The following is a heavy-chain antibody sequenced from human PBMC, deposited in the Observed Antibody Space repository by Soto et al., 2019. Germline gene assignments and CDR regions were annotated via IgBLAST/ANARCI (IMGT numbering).Heavy chain of an antibody. CDR2: TYYRSKWYN. CDR1: GDSVSSNSSA. D-gene: IGHD3-3*01. V-gene: IGHV6-1*01. CDR3: ASDFWSGFPPSGYYYGMDV. Sequence: SQTLSLTCAISGDSVSSNSSAWNCIRQSPSRGLEWLGRTYYRSKWYNDYAVSVKSRITINPDTSKNQFSLQLNSVTPEDTAVYYCASDFWSGFPPSGYYYGMDVWGQGTTVTVSS. J-gene: IGHJ6*02.